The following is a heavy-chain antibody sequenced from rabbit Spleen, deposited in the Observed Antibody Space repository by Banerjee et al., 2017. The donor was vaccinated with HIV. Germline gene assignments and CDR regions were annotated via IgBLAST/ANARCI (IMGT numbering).Heavy chain of an antibody. D-gene: IGHD2-1*01. V-gene: IGHV1S45*01. CDR2: INTATGKA. CDR1: GFSFSDRDV. CDR3: ARAGDVDNNAGRYFGL. J-gene: IGHJ4*01. Sequence: QEQLEESGGGLVKPEGSLTLTCKASGFSFSDRDVMCWVRQAPGKGLEWIACINTATGKAVYASWAKGRFTISKTSSTTVTLQMTSLTAADTATYFCARAGDVDNNAGRYFGLWGQGTLVTVS.